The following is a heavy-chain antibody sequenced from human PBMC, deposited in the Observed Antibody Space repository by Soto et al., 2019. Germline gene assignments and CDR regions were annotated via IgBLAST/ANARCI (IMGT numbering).Heavy chain of an antibody. J-gene: IGHJ3*02. CDR2: IYYSGST. CDR3: ARWASDAFDI. Sequence: QLQLQESGPGLVKPSETLSLTCTVSGGSIRSSSYYWGWIRQPPGKGLEWIGSIYYSGSTYYKSYLKSRVTISVDTSKNHFSLKLSSVTAADTAVYYCARWASDAFDIWGQGTMVTLSS. V-gene: IGHV4-39*02. CDR1: GGSIRSSSYY.